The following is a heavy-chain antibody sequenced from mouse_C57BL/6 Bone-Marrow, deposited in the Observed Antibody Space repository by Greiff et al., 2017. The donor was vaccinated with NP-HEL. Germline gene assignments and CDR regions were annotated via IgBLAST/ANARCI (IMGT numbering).Heavy chain of an antibody. CDR2: IYPGDGDT. Sequence: VKLQESGAELVKPGASVKISCKASGYAFSSSWMNWVKQRPGKGLEWIGQIYPGDGDTNYNGKFKGKATLTADKSSSTAYMQLSSLTSEDSAVYFCAKDWNYFDYWGQGTTLTVSS. J-gene: IGHJ2*01. D-gene: IGHD4-1*01. V-gene: IGHV1-80*01. CDR3: AKDWNYFDY. CDR1: GYAFSSSW.